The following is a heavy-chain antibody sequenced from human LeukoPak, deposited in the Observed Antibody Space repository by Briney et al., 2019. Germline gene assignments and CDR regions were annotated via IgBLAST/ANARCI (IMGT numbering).Heavy chain of an antibody. CDR2: IKQDGSEK. D-gene: IGHD3-3*01. J-gene: IGHJ4*02. CDR3: ARDWGTDFWSGYMD. Sequence: GGSLRLSCVASGFTFSNYWMGWVRQAPGKGLEWVANIKQDGSEKYYVDSVKGRFTISRDNAKNSLDLQMNSLRVEDTAVYYCARDWGTDFWSGYMDWGQGTLVTVSS. CDR1: GFTFSNYW. V-gene: IGHV3-7*01.